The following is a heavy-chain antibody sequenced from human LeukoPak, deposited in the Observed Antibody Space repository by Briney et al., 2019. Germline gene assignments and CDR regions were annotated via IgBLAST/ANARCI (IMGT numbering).Heavy chain of an antibody. D-gene: IGHD2-2*01. Sequence: GVSLKISCKGSGYSFTTYWIGWVRQMPGKGREWMGIIYPGDSDTRYSPSFQGQVTISADRSISTAYLQCSSLKASDTAIYYCARRYCSSTSCHLDYWGQGTLVTVSS. CDR1: GYSFTTYW. CDR3: ARRYCSSTSCHLDY. CDR2: IYPGDSDT. J-gene: IGHJ4*02. V-gene: IGHV5-51*01.